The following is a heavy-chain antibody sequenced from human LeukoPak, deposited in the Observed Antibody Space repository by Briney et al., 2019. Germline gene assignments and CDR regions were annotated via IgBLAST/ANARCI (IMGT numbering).Heavy chain of an antibody. J-gene: IGHJ3*02. Sequence: GGSLRLSCAASGFTFSTFSMSWVRQAPGKGLEWVSYIGIGGNIYYTDSVKGRFTISRDNAKNLLYLQMNSLRAEDTAVYFCVRDRAYAFDIWGQGTMVTVSS. CDR2: IGIGGNI. CDR1: GFTFSTFS. V-gene: IGHV3-48*01. CDR3: VRDRAYAFDI.